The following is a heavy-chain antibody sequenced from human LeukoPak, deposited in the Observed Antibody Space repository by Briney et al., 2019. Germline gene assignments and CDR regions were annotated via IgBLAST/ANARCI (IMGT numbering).Heavy chain of an antibody. CDR1: GYTFTSYG. CDR2: ISAYNGNT. Sequence: ASVKVSCKASGYTFTSYGISWVRQAPGQGLEWMGWISAYNGNTNYAQKLQGRVTMTTDTSTSTAYMELRSLRSDDTAVYYCARDRGTYYYDSSGYYYEWFDPWGQGTLVTVSS. CDR3: ARDRGTYYYDSSGYYYEWFDP. D-gene: IGHD3-22*01. V-gene: IGHV1-18*01. J-gene: IGHJ5*02.